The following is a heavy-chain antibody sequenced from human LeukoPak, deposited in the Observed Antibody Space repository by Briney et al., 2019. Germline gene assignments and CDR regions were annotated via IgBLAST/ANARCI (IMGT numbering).Heavy chain of an antibody. Sequence: SVKVSCEASGGTFSSYAISWVRQAPGQGLEWMGGIIPIFGTANYAQKFQGRVTITADESTSTAYMELSSLRSEDTAVYYCARDPAYSSSWYGGSYFDYWGQGTLVTVSS. J-gene: IGHJ4*02. V-gene: IGHV1-69*01. CDR2: IIPIFGTA. D-gene: IGHD6-13*01. CDR3: ARDPAYSSSWYGGSYFDY. CDR1: GGTFSSYA.